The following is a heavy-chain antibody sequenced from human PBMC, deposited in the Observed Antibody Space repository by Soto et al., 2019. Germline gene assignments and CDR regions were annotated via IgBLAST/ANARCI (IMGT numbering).Heavy chain of an antibody. J-gene: IGHJ6*02. CDR2: IWYDGSNK. CDR3: ARFDYYYGMDV. V-gene: IGHV3-33*01. CDR1: GFTFSSYG. Sequence: QVQLVESGGGVVQPGRSLRLSCAASGFTFSSYGMHWVRQAPGKGLEWVAVIWYDGSNKYYADSVKGRFTISRDKSKNTLYLQMNSLRAEDTAVYYCARFDYYYGMDVWGQGTTVTVSS.